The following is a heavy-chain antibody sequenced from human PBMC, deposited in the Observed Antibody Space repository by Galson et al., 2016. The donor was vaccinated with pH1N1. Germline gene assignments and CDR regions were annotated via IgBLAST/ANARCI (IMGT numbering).Heavy chain of an antibody. CDR1: GSIFIGHW. Sequence: QSGAEVKKPGESLKISCKGSGSIFIGHWIAWVRQKPGNGLEWMGIIYPGDSDPRYSPSFAGQVTISADKSSNTAYRRWSSIKASDTAMYYCARLAHCSGYCYSMVPWGYFDFWGQGTLVAVSS. J-gene: IGHJ4*03. CDR2: IYPGDSDP. CDR3: ARLAHCSGYCYSMVPWGYFDF. V-gene: IGHV5-51*01. D-gene: IGHD2-21*02.